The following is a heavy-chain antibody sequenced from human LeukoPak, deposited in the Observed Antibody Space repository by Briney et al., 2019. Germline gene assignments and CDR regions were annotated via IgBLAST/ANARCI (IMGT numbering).Heavy chain of an antibody. J-gene: IGHJ4*02. CDR2: IYYSGST. D-gene: IGHD3-22*01. CDR3: ARDVPDSSGYYDVSYFDY. V-gene: IGHV4-31*03. Sequence: SETLSLTCTVSGGSISSGGYYWSWIRQHPGKGLEWIGYIYYSGSTYYTPSLKSRVTISVDTSKNQFSLKLSSVTAADTAVYYCARDVPDSSGYYDVSYFDYWGQGTLVTVSS. CDR1: GGSISSGGYY.